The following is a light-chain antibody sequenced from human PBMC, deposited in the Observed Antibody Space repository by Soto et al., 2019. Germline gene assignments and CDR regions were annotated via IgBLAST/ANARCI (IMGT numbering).Light chain of an antibody. J-gene: IGLJ2*01. CDR2: SNN. CDR3: AAWDDSLKV. V-gene: IGLV1-44*01. Sequence: QSVLTQPPSASGTPGQRVTISCSGSSSNIGSNTVNWYQQLPGTAPKLLIYSNNQRPSGVLDRFSGSKSGTSASLAISGLQSEDEADYYCAAWDDSLKVFGGGTKLTVL. CDR1: SSNIGSNT.